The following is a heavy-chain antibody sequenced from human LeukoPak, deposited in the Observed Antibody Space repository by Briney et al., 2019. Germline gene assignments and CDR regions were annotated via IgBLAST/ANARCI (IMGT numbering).Heavy chain of an antibody. V-gene: IGHV1-69*04. J-gene: IGHJ6*02. CDR1: GGTFSSYA. CDR3: AREIRSTVTTYYGMDV. Sequence: ASVKVSCKASGGTFSSYAISWVRQAPGQGLEWMGRIIPILGLANYAQKFQGRVTITADKSTSTAYMELSSLRSEDTAVYYCAREIRSTVTTYYGMDVWGQGTTVTVSS. D-gene: IGHD4-17*01. CDR2: IIPILGLA.